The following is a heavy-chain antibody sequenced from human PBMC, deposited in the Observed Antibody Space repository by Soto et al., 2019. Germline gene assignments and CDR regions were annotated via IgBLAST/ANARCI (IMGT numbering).Heavy chain of an antibody. CDR3: ARDSLEYSYGFDY. J-gene: IGHJ4*02. D-gene: IGHD5-18*01. CDR2: IWYDGSNK. CDR1: GFTFSSYG. Sequence: QPGGSLRLSCAASGFTFSSYGMHWVRQAPGKGLEWVAVIWYDGSNKYYADSVKGRFTISRDNSKNTLYLQMNSLRAEDTAVYYCARDSLEYSYGFDYWGQGTLVTVSS. V-gene: IGHV3-33*01.